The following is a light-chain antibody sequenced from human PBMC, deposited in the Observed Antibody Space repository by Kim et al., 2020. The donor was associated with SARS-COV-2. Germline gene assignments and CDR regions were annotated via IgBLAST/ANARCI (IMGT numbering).Light chain of an antibody. Sequence: LRGTISCTGSSANIGAGYDVHWYQQLPGTAPKLLIYGNNNRPSGVPDRFSGSKSGTSASLAITGLQAEDEADYYCQSYDSSLSAYVFELGPRSPS. V-gene: IGLV1-40*01. J-gene: IGLJ1*01. CDR3: QSYDSSLSAYV. CDR1: SANIGAGYD. CDR2: GNN.